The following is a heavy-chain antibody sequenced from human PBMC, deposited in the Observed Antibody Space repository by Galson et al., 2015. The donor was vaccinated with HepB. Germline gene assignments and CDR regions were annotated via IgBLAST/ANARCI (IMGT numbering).Heavy chain of an antibody. V-gene: IGHV5-51*01. Sequence: QSGAEVKKPGGSLKISFKGSGSSFTSYWIGWGRQMPGKGLEWMGIIYPGDSDTRYSPPFQGQVTISADKSISTAYLQWSSLKASDTAMYYCARARSYYDSSGYYIRGNWFDPWGQGTLVTVSS. J-gene: IGHJ5*02. CDR2: IYPGDSDT. D-gene: IGHD3-22*01. CDR3: ARARSYYDSSGYYIRGNWFDP. CDR1: GSSFTSYW.